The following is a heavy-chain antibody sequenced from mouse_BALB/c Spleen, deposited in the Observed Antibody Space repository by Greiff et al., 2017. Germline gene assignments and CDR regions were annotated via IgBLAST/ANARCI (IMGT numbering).Heavy chain of an antibody. V-gene: IGHV5-9-4*01. D-gene: IGHD3-1*01. Sequence: EVQGVESGGGLVKPGGSLKLSCAASGFTFSSYAMSWVRQSPEKRLEWVAEISSGGSYTYYPDTVTGRFTISRDNAKNTLYLEMSSLRSEDTAMYYCARDSSGSWFAYWGQGTLVTVSA. CDR2: ISSGGSYT. J-gene: IGHJ3*01. CDR1: GFTFSSYA. CDR3: ARDSSGSWFAY.